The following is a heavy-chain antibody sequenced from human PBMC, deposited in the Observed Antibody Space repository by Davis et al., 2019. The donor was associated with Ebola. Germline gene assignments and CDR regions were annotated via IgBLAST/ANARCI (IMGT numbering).Heavy chain of an antibody. CDR3: ARHPALYY. V-gene: IGHV4-39*01. CDR1: GASISSGSSY. J-gene: IGHJ4*02. Sequence: SETLSPTCTLPGASISSGSSYWGWTRQAPGKGLEWIGSTSYSGNTNYNPSLKSRVTLSVDKSKNQFSLKVGSVTDADTAVYFCARHPALYYWGQGTLVTVSS. CDR2: TSYSGNT. D-gene: IGHD2-15*01.